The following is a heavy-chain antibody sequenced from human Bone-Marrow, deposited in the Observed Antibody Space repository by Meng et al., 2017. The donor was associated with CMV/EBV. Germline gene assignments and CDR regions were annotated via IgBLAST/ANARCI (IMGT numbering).Heavy chain of an antibody. J-gene: IGHJ4*02. Sequence: SLPCGVYGGSFISYDWSRLRQPPGKGLEWIGEINHSGSGNYNPSLKSRVTMSVDTSKKQFSLKLSSVTAADTALYFCAREIVGATDYWGQGTLVTVSS. CDR2: INHSGSG. CDR3: AREIVGATDY. V-gene: IGHV4-34*01. CDR1: GGSFISYD. D-gene: IGHD1-26*01.